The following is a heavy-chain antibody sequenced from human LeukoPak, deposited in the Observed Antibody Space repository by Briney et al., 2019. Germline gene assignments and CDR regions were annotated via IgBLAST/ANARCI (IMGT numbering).Heavy chain of an antibody. Sequence: GGSLRLSCAASGFTVSSNYMSWVRQAPGKGLEWVSSISSSSSYIYYADSVKGRFTISRDNAKNSLYLQMNSLRAEDTAVYYCARAGKDVGAWGAFDIWGQGTMVTVSS. CDR1: GFTVSSNY. J-gene: IGHJ3*02. CDR2: ISSSSSYI. D-gene: IGHD1-26*01. CDR3: ARAGKDVGAWGAFDI. V-gene: IGHV3-21*01.